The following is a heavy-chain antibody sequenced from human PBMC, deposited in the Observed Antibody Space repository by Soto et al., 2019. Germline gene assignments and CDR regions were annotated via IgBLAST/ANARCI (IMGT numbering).Heavy chain of an antibody. V-gene: IGHV2-5*01. J-gene: IGHJ3*02. D-gene: IGHD2-2*01. CDR2: LYWYVDK. Sequence: QITLKESGPTLVTPTQPLTLTCTFSVFSLSTSGVGVGWIRQPPGKALEWLALLYWYVDKRYSPSLKSRLTITKDTSKHQVVLTMTNMDPVDTATYYCAHSDCSSTSCTDAFDIWGQGTMVTVSS. CDR3: AHSDCSSTSCTDAFDI. CDR1: VFSLSTSGVG.